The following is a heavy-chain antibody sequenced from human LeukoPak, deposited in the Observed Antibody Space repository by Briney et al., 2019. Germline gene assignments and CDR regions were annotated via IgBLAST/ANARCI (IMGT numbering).Heavy chain of an antibody. J-gene: IGHJ4*02. CDR1: GGSFSAYY. V-gene: IGHV4-34*01. Sequence: SETLSLTCAVYGGSFSAYYWSWIRQPPGKGLEWIGEIYHDGNTNYDPSLKSRVTVSVDTSNNHFSLKLSSVTAADTAVYYCARLDISTTWYAFDYWGQGTLVTVSS. CDR2: IYHDGNT. D-gene: IGHD5-12*01. CDR3: ARLDISTTWYAFDY.